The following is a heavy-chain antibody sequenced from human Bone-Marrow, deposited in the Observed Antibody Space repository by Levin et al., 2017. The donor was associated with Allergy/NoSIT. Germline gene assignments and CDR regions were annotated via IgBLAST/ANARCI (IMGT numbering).Heavy chain of an antibody. D-gene: IGHD3-22*01. V-gene: IGHV3-30-3*01. CDR1: GFTFSSYA. Sequence: QAGGSLRLSCAASGFTFSSYAMHWVRQAPGKGLEWVAVISYDGSNKYYADSVKGRFTISRDNSKNTLYLQMNSLRAEDTAVYYCARGIRITMIVVVTPNGMDVWGQGTTVTVSS. CDR2: ISYDGSNK. CDR3: ARGIRITMIVVVTPNGMDV. J-gene: IGHJ6*02.